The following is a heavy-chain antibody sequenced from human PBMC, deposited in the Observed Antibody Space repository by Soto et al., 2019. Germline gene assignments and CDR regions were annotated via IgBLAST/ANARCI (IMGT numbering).Heavy chain of an antibody. Sequence: GGSLRLSCAASGFPFSSYGMHWVRQAPGKGLEWVAVIWYDGSNKYYADSVKGRFTISRDNSKNTLYLQMNSLRAEDTAVYYCARLDIVAPGFDYWGQGTLVTVSS. CDR2: IWYDGSNK. J-gene: IGHJ4*02. CDR1: GFPFSSYG. CDR3: ARLDIVAPGFDY. V-gene: IGHV3-33*01. D-gene: IGHD5-12*01.